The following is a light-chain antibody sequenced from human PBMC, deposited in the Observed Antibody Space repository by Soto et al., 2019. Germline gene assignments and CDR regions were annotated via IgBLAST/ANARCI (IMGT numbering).Light chain of an antibody. J-gene: IGKJ2*01. CDR1: QGIGNY. CDR2: DTS. V-gene: IGKV3-11*01. CDR3: QQRSDWPPVT. Sequence: EIILTQSPATLSLSPGERATLSCRASQGIGNYLGWYQQKPGQAPRLLIYDTSNRAAGIPARFSGSGSGTDFTLTISSLEPEDSAVYYCQQRSDWPPVTFGQGTKLEIK.